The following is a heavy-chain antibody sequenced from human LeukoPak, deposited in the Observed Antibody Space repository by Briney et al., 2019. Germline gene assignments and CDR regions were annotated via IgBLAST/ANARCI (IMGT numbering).Heavy chain of an antibody. CDR2: IWYDGSNK. CDR3: ARDLGEMATIFDY. CDR1: GFTFSSYG. Sequence: ERSLRLSCAAFGFTFSSYGMHWVRQAPGKGLEWVAVIWYDGSNKYYADSVKGRFTISRDNSKNTLYLQMNSLRAEDTAVYYCARDLGEMATIFDYWGQGTLVTVSS. D-gene: IGHD5-24*01. V-gene: IGHV3-33*01. J-gene: IGHJ4*02.